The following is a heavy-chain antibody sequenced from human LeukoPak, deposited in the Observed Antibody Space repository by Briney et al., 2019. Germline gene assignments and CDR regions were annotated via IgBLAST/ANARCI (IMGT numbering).Heavy chain of an antibody. D-gene: IGHD3-22*01. CDR3: AREGDYYDTSGTLDY. CDR1: GGSISSGNYY. Sequence: SETLSLTCTVSGGSISSGNYYWSWIRKPAGKGLEWMGRIYTSGSTNYNPSLKSRVTISVDTSKNQFSLKLSSVTAADTAVYYCAREGDYYDTSGTLDYWGQGTLVTVSS. J-gene: IGHJ4*02. CDR2: IYTSGST. V-gene: IGHV4-61*02.